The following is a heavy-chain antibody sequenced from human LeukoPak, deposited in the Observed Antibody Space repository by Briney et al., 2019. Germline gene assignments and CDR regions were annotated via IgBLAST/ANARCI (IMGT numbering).Heavy chain of an antibody. J-gene: IGHJ4*02. CDR1: GFTVSSDY. Sequence: GGSLRLSCAASGFTVSSDYMSWVRQAPGKGLEWVSAISGGGGSTYYADSVKGRFTISRDNSKNTLYLQMNSLRAEDTAVYYCAKDEGPGYYDSSGYWNYWGQGTLVTVSS. CDR3: AKDEGPGYYDSSGYWNY. CDR2: ISGGGGST. D-gene: IGHD3-22*01. V-gene: IGHV3-23*01.